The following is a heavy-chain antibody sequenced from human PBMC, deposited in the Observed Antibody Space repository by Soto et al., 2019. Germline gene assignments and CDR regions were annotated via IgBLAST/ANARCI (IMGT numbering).Heavy chain of an antibody. CDR3: ARDLVRFAAPYYDILTGYYRPDYYYYGMDV. J-gene: IGHJ6*02. Sequence: ASVKVSCKASGYTFTGYYMHWVRQAPGQGLEWMGGINPNSGGTNYAQKFQGWVTMTRDTSISTAHMELSRLRSDDTAVYYCARDLVRFAAPYYDILTGYYRPDYYYYGMDVWGQGTTVTVSS. CDR2: INPNSGGT. D-gene: IGHD3-9*01. CDR1: GYTFTGYY. V-gene: IGHV1-2*04.